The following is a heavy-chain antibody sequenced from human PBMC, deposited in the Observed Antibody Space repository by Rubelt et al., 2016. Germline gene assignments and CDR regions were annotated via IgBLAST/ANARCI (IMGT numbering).Heavy chain of an antibody. V-gene: IGHV4-34*01. Sequence: QVQLQEWGAGLLKPSETLSLTCAVYGGSFSGYYWSWIRQPPGKGLEWIGEINHGGSTNYNPSLKSRVTMSVDTSKNQFSLKWSSVTAADTAVYDCAGVGSYREDYWGQGTVVTVSS. J-gene: IGHJ4*02. CDR2: INHGGST. CDR1: GGSFSGYY. CDR3: AGVGSYREDY. D-gene: IGHD1-26*01.